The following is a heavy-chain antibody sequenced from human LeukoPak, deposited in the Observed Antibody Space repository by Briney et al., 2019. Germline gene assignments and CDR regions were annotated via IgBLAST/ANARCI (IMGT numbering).Heavy chain of an antibody. D-gene: IGHD6-13*01. CDR2: INPSGGST. J-gene: IGHJ6*03. CDR1: GYTFTSYY. CDR3: ATSPNRGAAAGFRNYYYMDV. V-gene: IGHV1-46*01. Sequence: ASVKVSCKASGYTFTSYYIHWVRQAPGQGLEWMGIINPSGGSTGYAQKFQGRVTITADKSTSTAYMELSSLRSEDTAVYYCATSPNRGAAAGFRNYYYMDVWGKGTTVTVSS.